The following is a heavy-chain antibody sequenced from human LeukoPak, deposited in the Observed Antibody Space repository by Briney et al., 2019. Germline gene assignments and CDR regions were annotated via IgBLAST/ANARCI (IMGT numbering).Heavy chain of an antibody. Sequence: GGSLRLSCAASGFTFSSFGMHWVRQAPGKGLEWVAFIRYDGSETFYADSVKGRFAISRDNSKSTLSLQMNSLRAEDTTVYYCAKDVGLFDYQFDYWGQGTLVTVSS. CDR2: IRYDGSET. CDR3: AKDVGLFDYQFDY. V-gene: IGHV3-30*02. J-gene: IGHJ4*02. CDR1: GFTFSSFG. D-gene: IGHD4-11*01.